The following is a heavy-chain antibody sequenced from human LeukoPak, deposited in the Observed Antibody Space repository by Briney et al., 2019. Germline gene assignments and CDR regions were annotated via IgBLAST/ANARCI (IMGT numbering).Heavy chain of an antibody. CDR2: ISSDGSNK. V-gene: IGHV3-30-3*01. CDR1: GFIFSSYA. Sequence: GGSLRLSCATSGFIFSSYAMHWVRQAPGKGLEWVAFISSDGSNKYYADSVKGRFTISRDNSKNTLYLQMNSLGDEDTAVYYCDPHDSSSHFWGQGTLVTVSS. CDR3: DPHDSSSHF. D-gene: IGHD6-6*01. J-gene: IGHJ4*02.